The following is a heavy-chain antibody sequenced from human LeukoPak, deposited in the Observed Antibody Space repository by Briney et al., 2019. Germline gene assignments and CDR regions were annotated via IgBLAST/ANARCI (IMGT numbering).Heavy chain of an antibody. V-gene: IGHV4-4*07. D-gene: IGHD3-22*01. Sequence: SETLSLTCTVSGGSISSYYWSWIRQPAGKGLEWIGRIYTSGSTNYNPSLKSRVTMSVDTSKNQFSLKLSSVTAADTAVYYCARDAPYYYDSSGLLVYAFDIWGQGTMVTVSS. J-gene: IGHJ3*02. CDR3: ARDAPYYYDSSGLLVYAFDI. CDR2: IYTSGST. CDR1: GGSISSYY.